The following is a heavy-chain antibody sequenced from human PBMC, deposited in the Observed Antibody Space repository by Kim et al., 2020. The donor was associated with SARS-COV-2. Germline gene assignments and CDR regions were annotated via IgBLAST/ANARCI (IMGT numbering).Heavy chain of an antibody. CDR3: AKDRYRYYDSSGYLDD. J-gene: IGHJ4*02. V-gene: IGHV3-23*01. CDR2: ISDSGGST. CDR1: GFTFSSYA. D-gene: IGHD3-22*01. Sequence: GGSLRLSCAASGFTFSSYAMSWVRQAPGRGLEWVSAISDSGGSTYYADSVKGRFTISRDNSKNTLYLQMNSLRAEDTAVYYCAKDRYRYYDSSGYLDDWGQGTLVTVSS.